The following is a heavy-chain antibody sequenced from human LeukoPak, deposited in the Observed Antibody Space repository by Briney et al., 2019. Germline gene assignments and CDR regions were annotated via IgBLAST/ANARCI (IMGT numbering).Heavy chain of an antibody. CDR2: GGCM. V-gene: IGHV3-23*01. D-gene: IGHD6-13*01. Sequence: GGCMYYDDSVKGRFTISRDNSKNTLYLQMNSLRAEDTAVYYCAKYSTESYWGQGTLVTVSS. J-gene: IGHJ4*02. CDR3: AKYSTESY.